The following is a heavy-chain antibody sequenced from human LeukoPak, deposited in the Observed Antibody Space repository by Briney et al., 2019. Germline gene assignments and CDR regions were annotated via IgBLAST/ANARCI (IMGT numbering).Heavy chain of an antibody. CDR1: GFTFDDYA. V-gene: IGHV3-9*01. Sequence: GGSLRLSCAASGFTFDDYAMRWVRQAPGKGLEWVSGISWNSGSIGYADSVKGRFTISRDNAKNSLYLQMNSLRAEDTALYYCAKSARPGSLNYYYYGMDVWGQGTTVTVSS. CDR2: ISWNSGSI. J-gene: IGHJ6*02. CDR3: AKSARPGSLNYYYYGMDV. D-gene: IGHD6-6*01.